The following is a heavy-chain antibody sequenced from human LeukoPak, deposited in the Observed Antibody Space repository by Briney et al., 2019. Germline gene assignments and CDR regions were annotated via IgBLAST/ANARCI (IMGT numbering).Heavy chain of an antibody. J-gene: IGHJ4*02. CDR3: ATDPRYCSSTSCPDY. Sequence: AASVKVSCKVSGYTLTELSMHWVRQAPGKGLEWMGGFDPEDGETIYAQKFQGRVTMTEDTSTDTAYMELSSLRSEDTAVYYCATDPRYCSSTSCPDYWGQGTLVTVSS. CDR2: FDPEDGET. D-gene: IGHD2-2*01. CDR1: GYTLTELS. V-gene: IGHV1-24*01.